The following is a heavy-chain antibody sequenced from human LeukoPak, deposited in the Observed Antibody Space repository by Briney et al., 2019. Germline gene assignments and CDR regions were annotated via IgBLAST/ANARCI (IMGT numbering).Heavy chain of an antibody. CDR2: IIPIFGTA. CDR3: ARKVSYSTSNWFDP. D-gene: IGHD6-6*01. Sequence: SVKVSCKASGGTFSSYAISWVRQAPGQGLEWMGGIIPIFGTANYAQKFQGRVTITADESTSTACMELSSLRSEDTAVYYCARKVSYSTSNWFDPWGQGTLVTVSS. CDR1: GGTFSSYA. V-gene: IGHV1-69*13. J-gene: IGHJ5*02.